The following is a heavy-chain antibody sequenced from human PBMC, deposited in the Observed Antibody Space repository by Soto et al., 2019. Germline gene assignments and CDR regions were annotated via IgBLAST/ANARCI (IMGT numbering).Heavy chain of an antibody. D-gene: IGHD2-2*01. Sequence: EVQLVESGGGLIQPGGSLRLSCAVSGFSVSSNYITWVRQAPGKGLEWVSTIYSGGSTYYAESVRGRFTISRDNSKNTLYLQMNILRAEAMAVYYCACSYAWRLFDYWGQGTLVTVSS. V-gene: IGHV3-53*01. J-gene: IGHJ4*02. CDR2: IYSGGST. CDR3: ACSYAWRLFDY. CDR1: GFSVSSNY.